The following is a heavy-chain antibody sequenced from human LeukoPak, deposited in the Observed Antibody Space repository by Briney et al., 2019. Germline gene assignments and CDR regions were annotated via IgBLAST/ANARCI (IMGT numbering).Heavy chain of an antibody. D-gene: IGHD6-19*01. J-gene: IGHJ4*02. Sequence: GGSLRLSCAASGFTFSNYGMHWVRQAPGKGLEWVAFIRSDGSNKYYADSVKGRFTISRDNSKNTLYLQMNSLRAGDTAVYYCARDRYSSGWSDFDYWGQGTLVTVSS. CDR1: GFTFSNYG. CDR3: ARDRYSSGWSDFDY. V-gene: IGHV3-30*02. CDR2: IRSDGSNK.